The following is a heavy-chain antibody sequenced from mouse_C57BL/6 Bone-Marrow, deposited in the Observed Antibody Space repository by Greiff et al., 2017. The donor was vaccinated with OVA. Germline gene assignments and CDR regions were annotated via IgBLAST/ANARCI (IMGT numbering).Heavy chain of an antibody. CDR2: IWSGGST. D-gene: IGHD2-4*01. CDR1: GFSLTSYG. J-gene: IGHJ1*01. CDR3: ARYDYGHLYFDV. Sequence: QVQLQQSGPGLVQPSQSLSITCTVSGFSLTSYGVHWVRQSPGKGLEWLGVIWSGGSTDYNAAFISRLSISKDNSKSQVFFKMNSLQADDTAIYYRARYDYGHLYFDVRGPGTTVTVSS. V-gene: IGHV2-2*01.